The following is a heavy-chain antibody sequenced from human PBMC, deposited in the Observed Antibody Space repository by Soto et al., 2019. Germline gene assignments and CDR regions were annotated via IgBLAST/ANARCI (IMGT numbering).Heavy chain of an antibody. J-gene: IGHJ6*02. CDR1: GYTFTGYY. D-gene: IGHD3-16*01. Sequence: SVKVSCKASGYTFTGYYMHWVRQAPGQGLEWMGGINPNFGRTNYAQKFQGRVTITADESTSTAYMELSSLRSEDTAVYYCAREFWGVIPYYGMDVWGQGTTVTVSS. CDR2: INPNFGRT. CDR3: AREFWGVIPYYGMDV. V-gene: IGHV1-69*13.